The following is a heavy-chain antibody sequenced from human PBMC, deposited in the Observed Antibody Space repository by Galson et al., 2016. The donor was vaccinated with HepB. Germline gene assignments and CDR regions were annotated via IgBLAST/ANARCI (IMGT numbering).Heavy chain of an antibody. CDR2: ISYDGRNK. D-gene: IGHD2-15*01. CDR3: ASSYCTGGSCYFDD. CDR1: GFTFSRYA. Sequence: SLRLSCAASGFTFSRYAIHWVRQAPGKGLEWVGVISYDGRNKYHADSVKGRFAISRDNSKNTVYLHISSLRVEDTAVYYCASSYCTGGSCYFDDWGQGTLLTVSS. V-gene: IGHV3-30*03. J-gene: IGHJ4*02.